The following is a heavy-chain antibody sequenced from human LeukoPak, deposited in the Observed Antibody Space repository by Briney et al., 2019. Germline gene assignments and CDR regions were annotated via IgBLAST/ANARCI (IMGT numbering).Heavy chain of an antibody. V-gene: IGHV4-34*01. D-gene: IGHD5-12*01. J-gene: IGHJ4*02. Sequence: SETLSLTCAVYGGSFSGYYWSWIRQPPGKGLEWIGEINHSGSINYNPSLKSRVTISVDTSKNQFSLKLSSVTAADTAVYYCAREIGYSGSHWGQGTLVTVSS. CDR1: GGSFSGYY. CDR3: AREIGYSGSH. CDR2: INHSGSI.